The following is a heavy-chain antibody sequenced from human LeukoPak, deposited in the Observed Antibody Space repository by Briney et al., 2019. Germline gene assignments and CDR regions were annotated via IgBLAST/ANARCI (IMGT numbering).Heavy chain of an antibody. CDR2: IDKDGSEK. V-gene: IGHV3-7*01. Sequence: PGGSLRLSCAVSGFTFRDYWMRWVRQAPGKGLEWVASIDKDGSEKRYVDSVKGRFTISRDNAKNSVYLQMTSLGAEDTAVYYCATYTQHFGAPGGTDCWGLGTLVTVSS. J-gene: IGHJ4*02. CDR3: ATYTQHFGAPGGTDC. CDR1: GFTFRDYW. D-gene: IGHD2-15*01.